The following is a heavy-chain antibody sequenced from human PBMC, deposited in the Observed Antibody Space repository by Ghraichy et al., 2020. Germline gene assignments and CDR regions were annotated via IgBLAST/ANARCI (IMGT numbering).Heavy chain of an antibody. CDR3: ARGGRYYDSSGPWGY. CDR2: IYYSGST. J-gene: IGHJ4*02. D-gene: IGHD3-22*01. Sequence: SETLSLTCTVSGGSINSYYWSWIRQPPGKGLEWIGDIYYSGSTNSNPSLKSRVTISGDTSKKQFSLKLSSVTAADTAVYYCARGGRYYDSSGPWGYWGQGTLVAVSS. CDR1: GGSINSYY. V-gene: IGHV4-59*01.